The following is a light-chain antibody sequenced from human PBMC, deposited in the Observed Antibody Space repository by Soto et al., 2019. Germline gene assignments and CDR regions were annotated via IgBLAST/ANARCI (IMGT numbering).Light chain of an antibody. CDR1: SSDVGGYNY. CDR3: SSYTSSSTLV. J-gene: IGLJ2*01. V-gene: IGLV2-14*01. Sequence: QSVLTQPASVSGSPGQSITISCTGTSSDVGGYNYVSWYQQYPGKAPKLMIYDVSGRPSGVSDRFSGSKSGNTASLTISGLQAEDEADYYCSSYTSSSTLVFGGGTQLTVL. CDR2: DVS.